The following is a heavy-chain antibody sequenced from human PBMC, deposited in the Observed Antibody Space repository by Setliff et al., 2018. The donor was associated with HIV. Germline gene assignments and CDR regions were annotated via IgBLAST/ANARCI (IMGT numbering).Heavy chain of an antibody. CDR1: GFTFSSYA. D-gene: IGHD6-19*01. CDR2: INTDGSNT. Sequence: PGGSLRLSCAASGFTFSSYAMHWVRQVPGKGLVWVSRINTDGSNTTYADSVKGRCTISRDNAKNTLYLQMNSLRAEDTALYYCATDQQWLAQGWGGPHYWGQGTLVTVSS. CDR3: ATDQQWLAQGWGGPHY. J-gene: IGHJ4*02. V-gene: IGHV3-74*01.